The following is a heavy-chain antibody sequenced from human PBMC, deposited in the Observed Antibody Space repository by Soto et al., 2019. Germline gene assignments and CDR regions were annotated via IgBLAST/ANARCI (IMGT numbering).Heavy chain of an antibody. V-gene: IGHV1-69*01. CDR2: IIPIFGTA. J-gene: IGHJ6*02. Sequence: QVQLVQSGAEVKKPGSSVKVSCKASGGTFSSYAISWVRQAPGQGLEWMGGIIPIFGTANYAQKFQGRVTITADESTSTAYVGLSSLRSEDTAGYYCARLGDCGGDCYSRLGTPRRGMDVWGQGTTVTVSS. CDR1: GGTFSSYA. D-gene: IGHD2-21*02. CDR3: ARLGDCGGDCYSRLGTPRRGMDV.